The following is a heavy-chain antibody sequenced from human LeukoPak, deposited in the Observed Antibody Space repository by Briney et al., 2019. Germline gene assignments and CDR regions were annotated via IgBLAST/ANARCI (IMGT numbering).Heavy chain of an antibody. D-gene: IGHD3-10*01. CDR3: ARDFRYYYGSGSYYKGYYYYYMDV. Sequence: GGSLKLSCAASGFSFSSYSMNWARQSPGKGLECDSYISSSNSTISYADSVKGRFTISRDNSENTLYLQMNSLRAEDTAVYYCARDFRYYYGSGSYYKGYYYYYMDVWGKGTTVTVSS. CDR1: GFSFSSYS. J-gene: IGHJ6*03. V-gene: IGHV3-48*01. CDR2: ISSSNSTI.